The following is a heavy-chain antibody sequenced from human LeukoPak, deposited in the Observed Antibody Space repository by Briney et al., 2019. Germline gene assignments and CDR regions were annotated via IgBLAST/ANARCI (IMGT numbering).Heavy chain of an antibody. CDR3: ASVLYYPDAFDI. D-gene: IGHD3-10*01. CDR1: GYTFASYY. V-gene: IGHV1-46*03. Sequence: ASVKVSCKASGYTFASYYMHWVRQAPGQGLEWMGIINPSGGSTSYAQKFQGRVTMTRDTSTSTVYMELSSLRSEDTAVYYCASVLYYPDAFDIWGQGTMVTVSS. J-gene: IGHJ3*02. CDR2: INPSGGST.